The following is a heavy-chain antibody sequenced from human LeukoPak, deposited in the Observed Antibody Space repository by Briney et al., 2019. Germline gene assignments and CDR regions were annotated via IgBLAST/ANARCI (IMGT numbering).Heavy chain of an antibody. Sequence: SETLSLTCAVYGGSFSGYYWSWIRQPPGKGLEWIGEINHSGSTYYNPSLKSRATISVDRSKNQFSLNLNSVTAADTAVYYCARVPLGNFWYFDLWGRGTLVTVSS. CDR2: INHSGST. V-gene: IGHV4-34*01. J-gene: IGHJ2*01. CDR1: GGSFSGYY. D-gene: IGHD1-7*01. CDR3: ARVPLGNFWYFDL.